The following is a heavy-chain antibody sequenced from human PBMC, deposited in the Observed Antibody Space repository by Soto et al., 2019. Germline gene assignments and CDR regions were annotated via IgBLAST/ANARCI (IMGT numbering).Heavy chain of an antibody. CDR3: AKDGGHGARMHICGMDV. J-gene: IGHJ6*02. V-gene: IGHV1-18*01. D-gene: IGHD1-26*01. CDR2: ISGHSGGT. Sequence: QPQLVQSGVELTKPGASVRVSCKASGYPFTKFGINWVRQAPGQGLEWMGWISGHSGGTKYGPKVRDRFTMVTDTSSKTAYMELRSLKSDDTAVYYCAKDGGHGARMHICGMDVWGQGTTVTVSS. CDR1: GYPFTKFG.